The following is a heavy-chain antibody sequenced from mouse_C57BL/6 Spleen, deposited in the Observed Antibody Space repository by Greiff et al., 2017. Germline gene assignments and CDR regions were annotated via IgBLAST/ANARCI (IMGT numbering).Heavy chain of an antibody. CDR3: ARDSDYDYDEGFDY. D-gene: IGHD2-4*01. CDR2: ISDGGSYT. Sequence: EVKLMESGGGLVKPGGSLKLSCAASGFTFSSYAMSWVRQTPEKRLEWVATISDGGSYTYYPDNVKGRFTISRDNAKNNLYLQMSHLKSEDTAMYYCARDSDYDYDEGFDYWGQGTTLTVSS. CDR1: GFTFSSYA. J-gene: IGHJ2*01. V-gene: IGHV5-4*01.